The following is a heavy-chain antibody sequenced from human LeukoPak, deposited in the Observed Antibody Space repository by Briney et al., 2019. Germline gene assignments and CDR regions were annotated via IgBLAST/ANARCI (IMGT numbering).Heavy chain of an antibody. J-gene: IGHJ6*03. CDR2: TYYRSNSYN. CDR1: GDSISSNSAA. V-gene: IGHV6-1*01. Sequence: SQTLSLTCALSGDSISSNSAAWNWIRQSPSRGLEWLGRTYYRSNSYNDYAVSVKSRITINPDTSKNQFSLQLNSVTPEDTAVYYCARDTHLWEPIRGGSYYYMDVWGKGTTVTVSS. D-gene: IGHD1-26*01. CDR3: ARDTHLWEPIRGGSYYYMDV.